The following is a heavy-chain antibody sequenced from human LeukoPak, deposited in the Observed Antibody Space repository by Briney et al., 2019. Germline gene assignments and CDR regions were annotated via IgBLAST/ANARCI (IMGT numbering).Heavy chain of an antibody. V-gene: IGHV4-39*07. Sequence: SETLSLTCTVSGGSISSSSYYWGWIRQPPGKGLEWIGTIYYSGSTYYNPSLKSRVTISVDTSKNQFSLKLSSVTAADTAVYYCASHGYCSGGSCRQYYYYYYMDVWGKGTTVTVSS. J-gene: IGHJ6*03. CDR1: GGSISSSSYY. CDR3: ASHGYCSGGSCRQYYYYYYMDV. D-gene: IGHD2-15*01. CDR2: IYYSGST.